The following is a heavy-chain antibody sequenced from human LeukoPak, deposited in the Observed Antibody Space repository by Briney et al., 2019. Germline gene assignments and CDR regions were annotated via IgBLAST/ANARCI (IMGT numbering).Heavy chain of an antibody. CDR2: IYSGGST. CDR3: TLVPPHP. D-gene: IGHD6-13*01. Sequence: GGSLRLSCAASGLTFSSYAMSWVRQAPGKGLEWVSVIYSGGSTYYADSVKGRFTISRDNSENTLYLQMNSLRAEDTAVYYCTLVPPHPWGQGTLVTVSS. V-gene: IGHV3-66*01. CDR1: GLTFSSYA. J-gene: IGHJ5*02.